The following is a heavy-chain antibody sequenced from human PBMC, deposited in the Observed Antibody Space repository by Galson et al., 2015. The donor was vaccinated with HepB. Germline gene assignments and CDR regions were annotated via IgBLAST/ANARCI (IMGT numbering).Heavy chain of an antibody. CDR3: ARARYDTSAPDH. CDR2: ISTSNSNT. Sequence: SVKVSCKASGYMYRNFGISWVRQAPGQGLEWLGWISTSNSNTNYAQKVQGRVTLTTDTSTNTAYMELRSLRSDDTAMYYCARARYDTSAPDHWGQGTLVTVSS. V-gene: IGHV1-18*01. J-gene: IGHJ5*02. CDR1: GYMYRNFG. D-gene: IGHD1-14*01.